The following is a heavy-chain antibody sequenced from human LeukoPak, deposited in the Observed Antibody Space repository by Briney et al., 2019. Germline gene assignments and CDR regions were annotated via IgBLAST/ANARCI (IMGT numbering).Heavy chain of an antibody. J-gene: IGHJ3*01. CDR1: GYTFTIYA. Sequence: ASVKLSCKASGYTFTIYAMHWVRQAPGQRLEWMGWINAGNGNTKYSQKFQGRVTITRDTSASTAYMELSSVRSEDTAVYYCATDYCSSTSCLSWGQGTMVTVSS. CDR3: ATDYCSSTSCLS. D-gene: IGHD2-2*01. CDR2: INAGNGNT. V-gene: IGHV1-3*01.